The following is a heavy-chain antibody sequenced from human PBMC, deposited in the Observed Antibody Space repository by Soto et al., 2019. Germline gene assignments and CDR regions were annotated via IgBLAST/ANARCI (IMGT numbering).Heavy chain of an antibody. CDR2: ITVYNGIT. CDR3: ARGLAATDI. D-gene: IGHD2-15*01. J-gene: IGHJ4*02. CDR1: GHTFTGYG. Sequence: ASVKVSCKASGHTFTGYGISWVRQAPGRGLEWMGWITVYNGITDYAKKFQGRVTMTTDKSTNTAYMFLASLRPDDTAVYYCARGLAATDIWGQGTLVTVSS. V-gene: IGHV1-18*04.